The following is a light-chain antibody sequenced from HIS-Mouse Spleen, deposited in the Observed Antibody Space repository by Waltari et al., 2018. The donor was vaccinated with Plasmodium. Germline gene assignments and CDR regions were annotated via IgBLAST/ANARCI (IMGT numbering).Light chain of an antibody. Sequence: EIVVTQSPATLYVSTGERATLSCRASQSVSSNLAWYQQKPGQAPRLLIYGASTRATGIPARFGGSGSGTEFTLTISSLQSEDFAVYYCQQYNNWSFTFGPGTKVDIK. CDR2: GAS. CDR1: QSVSSN. J-gene: IGKJ3*01. CDR3: QQYNNWSFT. V-gene: IGKV3-15*01.